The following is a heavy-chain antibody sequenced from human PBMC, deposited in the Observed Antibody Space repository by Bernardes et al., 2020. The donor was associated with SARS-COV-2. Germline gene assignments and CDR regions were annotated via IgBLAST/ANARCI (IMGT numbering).Heavy chain of an antibody. Sequence: GGSLRLSCAASGFTFDDYGMSWVRQAPGKGLEWVSGINWNGGSTGYADSVKGRFTISRDNAKNSLYLQMNSLRAEDTALYHCATLPYPSEGYYGMDVWGQGTTVTVSS. CDR1: GFTFDDYG. J-gene: IGHJ6*02. CDR2: INWNGGST. CDR3: ATLPYPSEGYYGMDV. V-gene: IGHV3-20*01.